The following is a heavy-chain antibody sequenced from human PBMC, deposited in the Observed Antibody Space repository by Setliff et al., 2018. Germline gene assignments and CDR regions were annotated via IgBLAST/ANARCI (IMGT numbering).Heavy chain of an antibody. CDR3: ARGIWFGGSDYYMDV. D-gene: IGHD3-10*01. CDR2: ISSSSSYI. Sequence: PGGSLRLSCAASGFTFSSYSMNWVRQAPGKGLEWVSSISSSSSYIYYADSVKGRFTISRDNAKNSLYLQMNSLSAEDTAVYYCARGIWFGGSDYYMDVWGKGTTVTVSS. V-gene: IGHV3-21*01. CDR1: GFTFSSYS. J-gene: IGHJ6*03.